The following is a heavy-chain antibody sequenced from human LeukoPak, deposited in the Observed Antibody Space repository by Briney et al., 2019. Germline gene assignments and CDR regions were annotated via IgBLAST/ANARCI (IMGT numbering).Heavy chain of an antibody. CDR3: ASGMVRARPYFDY. V-gene: IGHV1-69*04. J-gene: IGHJ4*02. Sequence: SVKASCKASGGTFSSYAISWVRQAPGQGLEWMGRIIPILGIANYAQKFQGRVTITADKSTSTAYMELSSLRSEDTAVYYCASGMVRARPYFDYWGQGTLVTVSS. CDR2: IIPILGIA. D-gene: IGHD3-10*01. CDR1: GGTFSSYA.